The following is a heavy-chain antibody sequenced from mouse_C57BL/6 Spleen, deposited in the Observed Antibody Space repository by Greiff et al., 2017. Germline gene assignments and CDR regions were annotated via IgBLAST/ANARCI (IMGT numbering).Heavy chain of an antibody. CDR3: AISYSNYYAMDY. J-gene: IGHJ4*01. CDR1: GYTFTSYW. V-gene: IGHV1-74*01. CDR2: IHPSDSDT. Sequence: QVPLQQPGAELVKPGASVKVSCKASGYTFTSYWMHWVKQRPGQGLEWIGRIHPSDSDTNYNQKFTGKATLTVDKSSSTAYMQLSSLTSEDSAVYYCAISYSNYYAMDYWGQGTSVTVSS. D-gene: IGHD2-5*01.